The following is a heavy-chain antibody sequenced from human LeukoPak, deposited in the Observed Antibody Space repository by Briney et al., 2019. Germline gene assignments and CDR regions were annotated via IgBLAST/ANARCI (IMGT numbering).Heavy chain of an antibody. CDR3: ARGIPLYSSSWYFNY. D-gene: IGHD6-13*01. CDR1: GGSFSGYY. CDR2: INHSGST. J-gene: IGHJ4*02. Sequence: PSETLSLTCAVYGGSFSGYYWRWVRQPPGKGLEWIGEINHSGSTNYNPSLKSRVTISVDTSKNQFSLKLSSVTAADTAVYYCARGIPLYSSSWYFNYWGQGTLVTVSS. V-gene: IGHV4-34*01.